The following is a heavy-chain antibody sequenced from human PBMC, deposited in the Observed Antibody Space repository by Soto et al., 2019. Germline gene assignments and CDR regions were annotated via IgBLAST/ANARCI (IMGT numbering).Heavy chain of an antibody. CDR2: ISGSGGST. CDR1: QFTFSTYA. J-gene: IGHJ4*02. V-gene: IGHV3-23*01. Sequence: DVQLLESGGGFVQPGGSLRLSCAAPQFTFSTYAITWVRQAPGKGLEWVSLISGSGGSTYYADSVKGGCTISSDNPKHTLHLQMGSLRADDPAVYYCVKVHGSVNYHNWPDYWGQGTLVTVSS. CDR3: VKVHGSVNYHNWPDY. D-gene: IGHD3-10*01.